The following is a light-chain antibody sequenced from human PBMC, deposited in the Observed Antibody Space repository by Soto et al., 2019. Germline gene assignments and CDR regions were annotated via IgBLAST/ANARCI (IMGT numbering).Light chain of an antibody. CDR1: QSISSY. CDR2: AAS. Sequence: DIQMTQSPSSLSASVGDRVTITCRASQSISSYLNWYVQKPGKAPELLIYAASILQSGVPSRVSGSGSGTDFTLTISSLQPEDSATYYCQHSYTTLKTFGQGTKVEIK. CDR3: QHSYTTLKT. J-gene: IGKJ1*01. V-gene: IGKV1-39*01.